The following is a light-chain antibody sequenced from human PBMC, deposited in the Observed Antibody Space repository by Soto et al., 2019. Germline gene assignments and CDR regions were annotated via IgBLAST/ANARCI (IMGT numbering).Light chain of an antibody. CDR1: QSVSSSY. CDR3: QQYGSSPPLT. CDR2: GAS. J-gene: IGKJ4*01. V-gene: IGKV3-20*01. Sequence: EIVLTQSPGTLSLSPGDRATLSCRASQSVSSSYLAWYQQKPGQAPRLLIYGASSMATGIPDRFSGSGSGTDFPLTISRLEPEDFAVYYCQQYGSSPPLTFGGGTKVEIK.